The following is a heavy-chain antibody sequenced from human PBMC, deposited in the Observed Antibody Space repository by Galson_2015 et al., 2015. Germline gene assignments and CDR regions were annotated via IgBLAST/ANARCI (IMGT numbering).Heavy chain of an antibody. Sequence: PALVKPTQTLTLPCTFSGFSLSTRGMCGSWIRQPPGKALEWLALIDWDDDKYYSTSLKTRLTISKDTAKNHVVFTMTNMDSVDTATYYCARIKDYYSSPLFDYWGQGTLFTVSS. CDR1: GFSLSTRGMC. CDR2: IDWDDDK. V-gene: IGHV2-70*01. D-gene: IGHD4-11*01. J-gene: IGHJ4*02. CDR3: ARIKDYYSSPLFDY.